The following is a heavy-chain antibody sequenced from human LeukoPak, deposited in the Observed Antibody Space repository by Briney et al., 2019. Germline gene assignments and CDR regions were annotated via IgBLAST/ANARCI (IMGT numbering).Heavy chain of an antibody. J-gene: IGHJ4*02. Sequence: SESLSLTRTVSVGSLSRYYCSCSPGPPGRGGGWSVYIYYSGGTNYNPSLQSRVTISVDTSKNQFSLKLSSVTAADTAVYYCARAVPEGPYWSGVSCHPFFDYWGQGTLVTVSS. CDR1: VGSLSRYY. D-gene: IGHD2-15*01. V-gene: IGHV4-59*01. CDR2: IYYSGGT. CDR3: ARAVPEGPYWSGVSCHPFFDY.